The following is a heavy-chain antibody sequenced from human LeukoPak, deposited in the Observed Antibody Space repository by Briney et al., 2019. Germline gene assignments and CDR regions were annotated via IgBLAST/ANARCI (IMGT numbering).Heavy chain of an antibody. J-gene: IGHJ6*03. CDR3: AKAKDFYYYMDV. V-gene: IGHV4-61*02. CDR1: GGSISSGSYY. Sequence: SETLSLTCTVSGGSISSGSYYWNWIRQPAGKGLEWIGRIYISGSTNYNPSLKSRVTISVDTSKNQLSLKLSSVTAADTAVYYCAKAKDFYYYMDVWGKGTTVTVSS. CDR2: IYISGST.